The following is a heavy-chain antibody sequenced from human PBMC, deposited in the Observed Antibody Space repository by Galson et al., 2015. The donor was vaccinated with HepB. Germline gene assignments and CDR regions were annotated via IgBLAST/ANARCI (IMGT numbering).Heavy chain of an antibody. D-gene: IGHD3-10*01. J-gene: IGHJ5*02. Sequence: SETLSLTCTVSGGSISSYYWSWIRQPPGKGLEWIGYIYYGGSTNYNPSLKSRVTISVDTSKNQFSLKLSSVTAADTAVYYCARHITMVRGVRDWFDPWGQGTLVTVSS. CDR1: GGSISSYY. CDR2: IYYGGST. V-gene: IGHV4-59*08. CDR3: ARHITMVRGVRDWFDP.